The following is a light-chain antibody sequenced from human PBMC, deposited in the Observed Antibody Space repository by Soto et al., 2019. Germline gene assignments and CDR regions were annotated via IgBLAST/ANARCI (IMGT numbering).Light chain of an antibody. CDR1: QSINSW. CDR2: DAS. CDR3: QQYNFLWT. V-gene: IGKV1-5*01. J-gene: IGKJ1*01. Sequence: DIQMTQSPSTLSASVGDRVTITGRASQSINSWLAWYQQKPGKAPKLLIYDASTLETGVPSRFSGSDSGTEFTLTISSLQHEDFATYYCQQYNFLWTFGQGTKVEVK.